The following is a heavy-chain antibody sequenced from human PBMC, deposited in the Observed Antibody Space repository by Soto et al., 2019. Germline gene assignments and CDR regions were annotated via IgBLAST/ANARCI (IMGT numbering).Heavy chain of an antibody. CDR3: ARFSGSYYYAMDV. CDR1: GGSFSGYY. V-gene: IGHV4-34*01. D-gene: IGHD6-19*01. CDR2: INHSGVT. J-gene: IGHJ6*02. Sequence: QVQLQQWGAGLLKPSGTLSLTCAVYGGSFSGYYWSWIRQPPGKGLEWIGEINHSGVTNYKPSLTXPXSIAVDTSKNQFPLQLKSATAADTALYYCARFSGSYYYAMDVWGQGSTVTVSS.